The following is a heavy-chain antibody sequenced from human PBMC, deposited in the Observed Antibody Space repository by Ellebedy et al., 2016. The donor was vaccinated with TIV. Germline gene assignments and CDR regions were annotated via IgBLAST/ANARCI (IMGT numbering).Heavy chain of an antibody. CDR1: GFPFSSYA. J-gene: IGHJ4*02. D-gene: IGHD6-13*01. Sequence: GESLKISXAASGFPFSSYAMSWVRQPPGKGLEWVSSISDSGGNTYYADSVRGRFTFSRDNSKNTLYLQMNSLRAEDTAVYYWAKGWLGAGAGTDFDYWGRGTLVTVSS. CDR3: AKGWLGAGAGTDFDY. V-gene: IGHV3-23*01. CDR2: ISDSGGNT.